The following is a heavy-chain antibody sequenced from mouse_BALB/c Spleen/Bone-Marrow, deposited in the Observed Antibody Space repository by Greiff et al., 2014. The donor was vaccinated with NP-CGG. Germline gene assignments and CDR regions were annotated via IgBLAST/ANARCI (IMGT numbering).Heavy chain of an antibody. CDR1: GYTFTSYW. D-gene: IGHD1-1*01. J-gene: IGHJ2*01. CDR3: ARDSITTVVATDY. CDR2: IDPSDSYT. V-gene: IGHV1-69*02. Sequence: QVQLQQPGAELVKPGASVKLSCKASGYTFTSYWMHWVKQRPGQGLEWIGEIDPSDSYTNYNQKFKGKATLTVDKSSSTAYMQLSSLTSEDSAVYYCARDSITTVVATDYWGQGTTLIVSS.